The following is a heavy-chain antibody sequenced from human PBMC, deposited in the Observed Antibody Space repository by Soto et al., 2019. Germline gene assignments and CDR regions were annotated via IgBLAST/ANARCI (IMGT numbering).Heavy chain of an antibody. Sequence: SETLSLTCTVSGGSISSGGYYWSWIRQHPGKGLEWIGSIYYSGSTYYNPSLKSRVTISVDTSKNQFSLKLNSVTAADTAVYYCASRHSSPYFDYWGQGTPVTVSS. CDR3: ASRHSSPYFDY. CDR1: GGSISSGGYY. D-gene: IGHD6-13*01. CDR2: IYYSGST. V-gene: IGHV4-30-4*08. J-gene: IGHJ4*02.